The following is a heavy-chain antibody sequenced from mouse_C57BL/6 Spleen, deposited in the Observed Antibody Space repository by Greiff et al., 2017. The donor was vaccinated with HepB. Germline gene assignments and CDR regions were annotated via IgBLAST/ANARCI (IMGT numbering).Heavy chain of an antibody. CDR1: GYTFTEYA. Sequence: VQLQQSGPELVRPGVSVKISCKGSGYTFTEYAMHWVKQSHAKSLEWIGVISTYYGDASYNQKYKDKATMTVDKSSSTAYMELARLTSEDSAVYYCARWREYYGSSLYYYAMDSWVQGTSVTVSS. CDR2: ISTYYGDA. V-gene: IGHV1-67*01. D-gene: IGHD1-1*01. CDR3: ARWREYYGSSLYYYAMDS. J-gene: IGHJ4*01.